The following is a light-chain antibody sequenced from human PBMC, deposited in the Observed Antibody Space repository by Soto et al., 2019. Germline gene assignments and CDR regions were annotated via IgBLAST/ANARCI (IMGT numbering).Light chain of an antibody. CDR1: QSVSSSY. Sequence: EIVLTQSPATLSLSPGERATLSCGASQSVSSSYLAWYQQKPGQPPRLLIYGASNRATGIPDRFSGSGSGTDFTLTISRLEPEDFAVYYCQQYGSSGTFGQGTKVDI. CDR3: QQYGSSGT. J-gene: IGKJ1*01. V-gene: IGKV3-20*01. CDR2: GAS.